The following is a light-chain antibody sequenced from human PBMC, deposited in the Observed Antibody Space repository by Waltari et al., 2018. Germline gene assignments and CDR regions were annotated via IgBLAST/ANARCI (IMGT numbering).Light chain of an antibody. Sequence: IQMTQSPPTVSASVGDRVTLTCRASQTINTWLAWYQQKPGKAPTLLIYKASRLQSGVPSRFSGSESGTEFTLTISSLQPEDFGTYYCQQYDTYPLTFGGGTRVEI. J-gene: IGKJ4*01. V-gene: IGKV1-5*03. CDR2: KAS. CDR3: QQYDTYPLT. CDR1: QTINTW.